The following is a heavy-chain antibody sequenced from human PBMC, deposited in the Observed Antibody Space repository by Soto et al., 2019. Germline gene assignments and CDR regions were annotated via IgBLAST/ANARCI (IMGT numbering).Heavy chain of an antibody. D-gene: IGHD2-8*01. Sequence: ASVKVSCKASGYSFTDYHIHWVRQAPGQGLEWLGRINPKSGGTSTAQKFQGWVTMTRDRSISTVYMELTRLRSDDTAVYFCARVRSTDCSNGVCSFFYNHEMDVWDQGTTVTVS. V-gene: IGHV1-2*04. CDR2: INPKSGGT. CDR1: GYSFTDYH. J-gene: IGHJ6*02. CDR3: ARVRSTDCSNGVCSFFYNHEMDV.